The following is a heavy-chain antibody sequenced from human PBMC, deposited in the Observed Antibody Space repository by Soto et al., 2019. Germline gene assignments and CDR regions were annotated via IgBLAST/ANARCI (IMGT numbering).Heavy chain of an antibody. J-gene: IGHJ4*02. V-gene: IGHV4-34*01. CDR3: ARGLISGSHYSGGWYYFDS. CDR2: INHSGSA. D-gene: IGHD1-26*01. CDR1: GGSFSGYI. Sequence: SETLSLTCAVYGGSFSGYIWTWIRQTPGKGLQWIGQINHSGSANYNPPLKSRVTISVHTSNSQFSLELSSVTAADTAVYYCARGLISGSHYSGGWYYFDSWGQGTQVTVSS.